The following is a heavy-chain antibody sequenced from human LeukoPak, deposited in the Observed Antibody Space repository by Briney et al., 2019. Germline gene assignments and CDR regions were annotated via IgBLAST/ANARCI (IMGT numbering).Heavy chain of an antibody. CDR3: ARDLAVAGTSYFDY. CDR2: INPNSGGT. CDR1: GYTFTGCY. Sequence: EASVKISCKASGYTFTGCYMHWVRQAPGQGLEWMGWINPNSGGTNYAQKFQGRVTMTRDASISTAYMELSRLRSDDTAVYYCARDLAVAGTSYFDYWGQGTLVTVSS. V-gene: IGHV1-2*02. D-gene: IGHD6-19*01. J-gene: IGHJ4*02.